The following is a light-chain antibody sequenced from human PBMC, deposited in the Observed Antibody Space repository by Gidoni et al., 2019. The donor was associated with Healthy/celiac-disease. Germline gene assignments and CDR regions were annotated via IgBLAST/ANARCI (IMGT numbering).Light chain of an antibody. CDR2: WAS. CDR3: QQYYSTPYT. J-gene: IGKJ2*01. Sequence: DIVLTQSPDSLAVSLGERATINCKSSQSDLYSYNNKNYVAWYQQKPGQPPKLLIYWASTRESGVPDRFSGSGSGTDFTLTISSLQAEDVAVYYCQQYYSTPYTFGQXTKLEIK. CDR1: QSDLYSYNNKNY. V-gene: IGKV4-1*01.